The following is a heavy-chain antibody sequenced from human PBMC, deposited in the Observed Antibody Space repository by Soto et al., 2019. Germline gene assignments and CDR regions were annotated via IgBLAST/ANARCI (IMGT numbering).Heavy chain of an antibody. Sequence: PSETLSLTCTVSGGSISSGIDYWSWIRQHPGKGLEWIGYIFYSGTTYYNPSFNSRVTISIDTSQNQFSLKLSSVTAADTAVYYCARRRKGGRSWEDHYFDYWGQGTLVTVSS. CDR2: IFYSGTT. J-gene: IGHJ4*02. D-gene: IGHD1-26*01. CDR1: GGSISSGIDY. CDR3: ARRRKGGRSWEDHYFDY. V-gene: IGHV4-31*03.